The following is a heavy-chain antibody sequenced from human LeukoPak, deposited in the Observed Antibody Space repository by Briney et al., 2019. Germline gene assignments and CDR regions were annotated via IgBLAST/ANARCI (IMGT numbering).Heavy chain of an antibody. V-gene: IGHV1-8*03. CDR2: MNPNSGNT. CDR1: GYTFTSYD. J-gene: IGHJ6*03. CDR3: ATCLQRYSSSSCSMDV. D-gene: IGHD6-6*01. Sequence: ASVKASCKASGYTFTSYDINWVRQATGQGLEWMGWMNPNSGNTGYAQKFQGRVTITRNTSISTAYMELSSLRSEDTAVYYCATCLQRYSSSSCSMDVWGKGTTVTVSS.